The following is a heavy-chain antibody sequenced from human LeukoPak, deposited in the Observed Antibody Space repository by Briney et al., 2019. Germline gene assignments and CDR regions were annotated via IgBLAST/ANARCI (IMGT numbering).Heavy chain of an antibody. CDR2: IVPVIGVA. J-gene: IGHJ4*02. Sequence: SVKVSCKAPGDTLITHYISWVRQAPGQGLEWVGRIVPVIGVATYAQSLQGRVTITADRSTNTAYMELSSLRFEDSAVYFCARHSSRGHYYDFDFWGQGSLVTVSS. CDR3: ARHSSRGHYYDFDF. D-gene: IGHD3-22*01. CDR1: GDTLITHY. V-gene: IGHV1-69*02.